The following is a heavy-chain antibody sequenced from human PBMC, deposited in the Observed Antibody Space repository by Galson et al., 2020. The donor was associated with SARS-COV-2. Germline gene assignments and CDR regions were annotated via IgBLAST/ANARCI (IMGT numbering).Heavy chain of an antibody. CDR1: GVSFSGHY. CDR3: ARGLFQTTMVIVVFTSGSFYFDS. Sequence: SETLSLTCAVYGVSFSGHYWSWIRQSPGKGLEWIGEITQSGSVNYNPSLKSRVTISADTSKNQFSLELRSVTAADTAVYYCARGLFQTTMVIVVFTSGSFYFDSWGQGTLVSVSS. V-gene: IGHV4-34*01. D-gene: IGHD3-22*01. CDR2: ITQSGSV. J-gene: IGHJ4*02.